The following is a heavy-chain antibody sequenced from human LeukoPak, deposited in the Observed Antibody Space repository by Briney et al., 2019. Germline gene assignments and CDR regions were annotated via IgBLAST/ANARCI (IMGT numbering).Heavy chain of an antibody. D-gene: IGHD3/OR15-3a*01. J-gene: IGHJ4*02. CDR2: IYYSGST. Sequence: SETLSLTCAVSDYSISSNNWWGWIRQPPGKGLEWIGYIYYSGSTYYNPSLKSRVTMSVDTSKNQFSLKLNSVTAVDTAVYFCAKRGVVIRVILAGFHKEAYYFESWGQGALVTVSS. V-gene: IGHV4-28*01. CDR3: AKRGVVIRVILAGFHKEAYYFES. CDR1: DYSISSNNW.